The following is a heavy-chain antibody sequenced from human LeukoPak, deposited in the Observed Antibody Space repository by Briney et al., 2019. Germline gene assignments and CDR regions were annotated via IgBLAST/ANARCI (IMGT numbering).Heavy chain of an antibody. V-gene: IGHV3-23*01. CDR1: GFTFSNYG. J-gene: IGHJ6*03. Sequence: GGSLRLSCAASGFTFSNYGMSWVRQAPGKGLEWVSALSGSDDSTYYADSVTGRFTISRDSSKNTLYLQMNSLTVEDTALYYCAKGGRDGYSGNYYYMDVWGKGTTVTVSS. CDR3: AKGGRDGYSGNYYYMDV. CDR2: LSGSDDST. D-gene: IGHD5-24*01.